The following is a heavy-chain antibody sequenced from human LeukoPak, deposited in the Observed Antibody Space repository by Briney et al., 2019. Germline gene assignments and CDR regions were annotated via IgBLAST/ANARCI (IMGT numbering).Heavy chain of an antibody. D-gene: IGHD2-15*01. CDR2: IYYSGST. V-gene: IGHV4-59*01. Sequence: SETLSLTCTVSGDSISSYYWSWIRQPPGKGLEWIGYIYYSGSTNYNPSLKSRVTISVDTSKNQFSLKLSSVTAADTAVYYCARVRGYSSFDYWGQGTLVTVSS. CDR3: ARVRGYSSFDY. J-gene: IGHJ4*02. CDR1: GDSISSYY.